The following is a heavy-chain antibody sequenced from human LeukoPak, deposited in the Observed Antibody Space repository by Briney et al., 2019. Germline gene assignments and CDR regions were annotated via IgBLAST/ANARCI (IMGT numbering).Heavy chain of an antibody. Sequence: ASVKVSCKASGYTFTGYYMHWVRQAPGQGLEWMGWINPNSGGTNYAQKFQGRVTMTRDTSISTAYMELSRLRSDDTAVYYCASLNYDILTGTDDAFDIWGQGTMVTVSS. CDR3: ASLNYDILTGTDDAFDI. J-gene: IGHJ3*02. CDR2: INPNSGGT. CDR1: GYTFTGYY. D-gene: IGHD3-9*01. V-gene: IGHV1-2*02.